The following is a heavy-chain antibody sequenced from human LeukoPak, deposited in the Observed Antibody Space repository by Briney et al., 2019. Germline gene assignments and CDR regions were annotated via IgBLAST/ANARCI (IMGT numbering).Heavy chain of an antibody. D-gene: IGHD2-2*01. CDR3: ARDGEYCSSTSCYWDYYYYYMDV. Sequence: GGSLRLSCAASGFTFSSYAMSWVRQAPGKGLEWVSAISGSGGSTYYADSVKGRFTISRDNAKNSLYLQVNSLRAEDTAVYYCARDGEYCSSTSCYWDYYYYYMDVWGKGTTVTVSS. J-gene: IGHJ6*03. CDR1: GFTFSSYA. V-gene: IGHV3-23*01. CDR2: ISGSGGST.